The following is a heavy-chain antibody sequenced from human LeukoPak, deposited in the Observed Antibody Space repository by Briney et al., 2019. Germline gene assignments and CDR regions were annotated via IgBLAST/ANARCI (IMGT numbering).Heavy chain of an antibody. D-gene: IGHD3-22*01. CDR1: GFTFSSYA. Sequence: GGSLRLSCAASGFTFSSYAMSWVRQAPGKGLEWVSAISGSGGSTYYADSVKGRFTVSRDNSKNTLSLQMNSLRAEDTAVYYCARAAPDYSDTSGYFQDDAFDIWGQGTRVTVSS. CDR3: ARAAPDYSDTSGYFQDDAFDI. V-gene: IGHV3-23*01. CDR2: ISGSGGST. J-gene: IGHJ3*02.